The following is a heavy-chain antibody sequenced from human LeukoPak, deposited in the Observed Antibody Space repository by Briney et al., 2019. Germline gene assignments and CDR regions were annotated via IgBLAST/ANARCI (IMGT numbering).Heavy chain of an antibody. V-gene: IGHV4-39*07. CDR1: GGSISSGSYY. J-gene: IGHJ6*03. D-gene: IGHD3-3*01. CDR2: IYYSGST. Sequence: PSETLSLTCTVSGGSISSGSYYWGWIRQPPGKGLEWIGSIYYSGSTYYNPSLKSRVTISVDTSKNQFSLKLSSVTAADTAVYYCARVDFWSGYFYYYYMDVWGKGTTVTVSS. CDR3: ARVDFWSGYFYYYYMDV.